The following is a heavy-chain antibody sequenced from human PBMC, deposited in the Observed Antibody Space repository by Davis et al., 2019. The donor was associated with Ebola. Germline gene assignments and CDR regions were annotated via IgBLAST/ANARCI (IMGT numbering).Heavy chain of an antibody. Sequence: GESLKISCAASGFTFSSYSMNWVRQAPGKGLGWVSYISSSSSTKYYADPVKGRFTISRDNNKNSLYLKMNSLRDEDTAVYYCAGAYYYDSSGYYAFDIWGQGTMVTVSS. CDR3: AGAYYYDSSGYYAFDI. J-gene: IGHJ3*02. D-gene: IGHD3-22*01. V-gene: IGHV3-48*02. CDR2: ISSSSSTK. CDR1: GFTFSSYS.